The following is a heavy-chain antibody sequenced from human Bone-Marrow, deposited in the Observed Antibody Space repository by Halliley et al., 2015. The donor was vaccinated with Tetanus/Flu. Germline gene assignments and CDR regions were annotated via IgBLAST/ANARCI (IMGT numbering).Heavy chain of an antibody. CDR1: GGSISGDYS. CDR2: IYHTGNS. J-gene: IGHJ3*01. CDR3: ARDTLLDAFDV. V-gene: IGHV4-30-2*01. Sequence: TLSLTCSISGGSISGDYSWSWIRQPPGKGLEWIGYIYHTGNSYYNPSLTSRLTISIDRSKNQISLKLTSVTAADTAVYYCARDTLLDAFDVWGPGTRVTVSS.